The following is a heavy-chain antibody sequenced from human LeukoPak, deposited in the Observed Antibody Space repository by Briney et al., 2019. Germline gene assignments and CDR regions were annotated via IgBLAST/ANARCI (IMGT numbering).Heavy chain of an antibody. V-gene: IGHV3-30*18. CDR3: AKDWDYAMS. Sequence: PGGSLRLSCAASGFTFSSYGMPWVRQAPGKGLEWVAVISYDGSNKYYADSVKGRFTISRDNSKNTLYLQMNSLRAEDTAVYYCAKDWDYAMSWGQGTLVTVSS. D-gene: IGHD4-17*01. CDR1: GFTFSSYG. J-gene: IGHJ4*02. CDR2: ISYDGSNK.